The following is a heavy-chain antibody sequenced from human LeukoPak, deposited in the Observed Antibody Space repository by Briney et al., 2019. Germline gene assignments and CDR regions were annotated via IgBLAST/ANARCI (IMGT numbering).Heavy chain of an antibody. Sequence: QPGRSLRLSCAASGFTFSSYGMHWVRQAPGKGLEWVAVIWYDGSNKYYADSVKGRFTISRDNSKNTLYLQMNSLRAEDTAVYYCARVEPSDILTGPFDYWGQGTLVTVSS. D-gene: IGHD3-9*01. CDR1: GFTFSSYG. V-gene: IGHV3-33*01. J-gene: IGHJ4*02. CDR3: ARVEPSDILTGPFDY. CDR2: IWYDGSNK.